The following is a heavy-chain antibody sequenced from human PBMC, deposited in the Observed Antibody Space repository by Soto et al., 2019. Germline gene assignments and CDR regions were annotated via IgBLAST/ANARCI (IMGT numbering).Heavy chain of an antibody. J-gene: IGHJ4*02. CDR2: ISSSSSYI. D-gene: IGHD6-6*01. CDR1: GFTFISYS. CDR3: AAHYSSSLVGY. V-gene: IGHV3-21*01. Sequence: PGGSLRLSCAASGFTFISYSMNWVLQAPWKGLEWVSSISSSSSYIYYADSVKGRFTISRDNAKNSLYLQMNSLRAEDTAVYYCAAHYSSSLVGYWGQGTLVTVSS.